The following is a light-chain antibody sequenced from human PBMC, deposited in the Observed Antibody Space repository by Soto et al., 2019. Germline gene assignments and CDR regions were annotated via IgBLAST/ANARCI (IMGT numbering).Light chain of an antibody. CDR3: SSYTSSVTVA. CDR1: SGDVGGYNS. V-gene: IGLV2-14*01. CDR2: EVS. J-gene: IGLJ2*01. Sequence: QSALTQPASASGSPGQSITISCTGTSGDVGGYNSVSWYQQHPGKAPKLMIYEVSNRPSGVSNRFSGSKSGNTASLTISGLQAEDEADYYCSSYTSSVTVAFGGGTKVTVL.